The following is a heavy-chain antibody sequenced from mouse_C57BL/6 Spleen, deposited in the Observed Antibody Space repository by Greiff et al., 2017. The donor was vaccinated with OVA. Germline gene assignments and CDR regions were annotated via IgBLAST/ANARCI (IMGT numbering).Heavy chain of an antibody. V-gene: IGHV5-4*01. CDR1: GFTFSSYA. D-gene: IGHD2-5*01. Sequence: EVQLVESGGGLVKPGGSLKLSCAASGFTFSSYAMSWVRQTPEKRLEWVATISDGGSYTYYPDNVKGRFTISRDNAKNNLYLQMSHLKSEDTAMYYCARGGLSNGFDYWGQGTTLTVSS. CDR3: ARGGLSNGFDY. J-gene: IGHJ2*01. CDR2: ISDGGSYT.